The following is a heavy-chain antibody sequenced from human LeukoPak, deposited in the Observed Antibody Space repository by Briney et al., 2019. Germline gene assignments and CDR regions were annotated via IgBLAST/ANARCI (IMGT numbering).Heavy chain of an antibody. V-gene: IGHV4-34*01. CDR1: GGSFSGYY. CDR2: INHSGST. J-gene: IGHJ4*02. Sequence: SETLSLTCAVYGGSFSGYYWSWIRQPPGKGLEWIGEINHSGSTNYNPSLKSRVTISVDTSKNQFSLKLSSVTAADTAVYYCARGRRSNIVVAPAAISYWGQGTLVTVSS. CDR3: ARGRRSNIVVAPAAISY. D-gene: IGHD2-2*01.